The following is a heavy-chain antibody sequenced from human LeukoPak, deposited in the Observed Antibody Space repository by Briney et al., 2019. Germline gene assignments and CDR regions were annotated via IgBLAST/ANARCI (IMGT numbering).Heavy chain of an antibody. D-gene: IGHD6-19*01. V-gene: IGHV4-34*01. Sequence: SETLSLTCAVYGGSFRGYYSSWIRHPPGKGLEWIGEINHSGSTNYNPSLKSRVTISVDTSKNQFSLKLSSVTAADTAVYYCARHKARYSSGWYTGGFDYWGQGTLVTVSS. CDR3: ARHKARYSSGWYTGGFDY. CDR1: GGSFRGYY. CDR2: INHSGST. J-gene: IGHJ4*02.